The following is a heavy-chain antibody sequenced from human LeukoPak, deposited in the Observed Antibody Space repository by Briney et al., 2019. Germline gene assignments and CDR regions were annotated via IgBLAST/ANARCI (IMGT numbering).Heavy chain of an antibody. CDR1: GFTFSSYA. J-gene: IGHJ4*02. Sequence: GGSLRLSCAASGFTFSSYAMSWVRQAPGKGLEWVSAISGSGGSTYYADSVKGRFTISRDNSKNTLYLQMNSLRAEDTAVYYCATPGGDKLFGGYFDYWGQGTLVTVSS. CDR2: ISGSGGST. V-gene: IGHV3-23*01. D-gene: IGHD3-3*01. CDR3: ATPGGDKLFGGYFDY.